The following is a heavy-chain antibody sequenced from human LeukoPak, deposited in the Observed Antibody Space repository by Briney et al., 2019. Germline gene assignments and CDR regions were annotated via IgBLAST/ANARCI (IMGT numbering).Heavy chain of an antibody. CDR3: AREPAQHLAPLDWYFDL. V-gene: IGHV3-53*01. CDR2: IYDSGTT. CDR1: GFTVSSNY. J-gene: IGHJ2*01. D-gene: IGHD6-13*01. Sequence: GGSLRLSCATSGFTVSSNYMSWVRQAPGKGLEWVSVIYDSGTTYYSDSVKGRFTISRENAKSSLYLQMNSLRAEDTAVYYCAREPAQHLAPLDWYFDLWGRGTQVTVSS.